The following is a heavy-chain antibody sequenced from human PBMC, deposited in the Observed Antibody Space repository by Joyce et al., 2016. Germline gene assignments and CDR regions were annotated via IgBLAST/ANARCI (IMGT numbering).Heavy chain of an antibody. CDR1: GYNFINND. J-gene: IGHJ4*02. CDR2: VSAGSGDT. Sequence: QVQLLQSGAAVTKPGASVKISCKSSGYNFINNDIQWVRQAPGQTLEWMGGVSAGSGDTKYSQKFQGRLTFTRDTSATTAHMELSSLRSEDTALYYCARGRTLADWGQGTLVTVSS. V-gene: IGHV1-3*01. CDR3: ARGRTLAD.